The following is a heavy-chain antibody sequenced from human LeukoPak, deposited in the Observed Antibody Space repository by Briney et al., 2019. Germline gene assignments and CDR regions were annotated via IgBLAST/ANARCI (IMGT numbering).Heavy chain of an antibody. D-gene: IGHD3-22*01. CDR3: ARANSDSSGSPPYYFDY. CDR2: IYSGGST. CDR1: GFTASSNY. J-gene: IGHJ4*02. V-gene: IGHV3-66*01. Sequence: GGSLRLSCAASGFTASSNYMSWVRQAPGKGLEWVSVIYSGGSTYYADSVKGRFTISRDNSKNTLYLQMNSLRAEDTAVYYCARANSDSSGSPPYYFDYWGQGTLVTVSS.